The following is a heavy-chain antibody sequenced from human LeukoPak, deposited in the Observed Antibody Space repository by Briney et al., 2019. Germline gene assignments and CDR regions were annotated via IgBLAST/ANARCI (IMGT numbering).Heavy chain of an antibody. CDR1: GFTFSSYS. Sequence: PGGSLRLSCAASGFTFSSYSMNWVRQAPGKGLEWVSSISTSSSYIYYADSVKGRFTISRDNARNSLYLQINSLRAEDTAVYYCARDLFTRYYMDVWGEGTTVTISS. CDR3: ARDLFTRYYMDV. J-gene: IGHJ6*03. D-gene: IGHD2-21*01. V-gene: IGHV3-21*01. CDR2: ISTSSSYI.